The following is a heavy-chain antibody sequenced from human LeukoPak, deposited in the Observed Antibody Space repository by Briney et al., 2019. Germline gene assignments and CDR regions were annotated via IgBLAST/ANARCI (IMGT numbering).Heavy chain of an antibody. CDR2: ISFDGRNT. V-gene: IGHV3-30*04. J-gene: IGHJ4*02. Sequence: GGSLRLSCAASGFTLSNYAMHWVRQAPGKGLEWVTNISFDGRNTHYVDSVKGRFTMSRDNSKNTLYLQMSSLRPEDTAFYYCTRGPATDYYDTSGYCDYWGQGTLVTVSS. CDR3: TRGPATDYYDTSGYCDY. D-gene: IGHD3-22*01. CDR1: GFTLSNYA.